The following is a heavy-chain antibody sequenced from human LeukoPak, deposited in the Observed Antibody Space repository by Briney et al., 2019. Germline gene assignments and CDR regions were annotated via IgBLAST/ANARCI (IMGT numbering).Heavy chain of an antibody. Sequence: PGGSLRLSCAASGFTFNNYGMHWVRQAPGKGLQWVAAILYDGSNIYYGDSVKGRFTISRDNSQNTLFLQMNSLRAEDTAVYYCAKDLRYQLVVPAADYWGQGTLVTVSS. CDR3: AKDLRYQLVVPAADY. D-gene: IGHD2-2*01. J-gene: IGHJ4*02. CDR2: ILYDGSNI. V-gene: IGHV3-30*18. CDR1: GFTFNNYG.